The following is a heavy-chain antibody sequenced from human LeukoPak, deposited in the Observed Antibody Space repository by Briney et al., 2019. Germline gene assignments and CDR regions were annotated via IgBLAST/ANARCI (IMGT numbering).Heavy chain of an antibody. Sequence: SETLSLTCTVSGYSISSGYYWSWIRQPPGKGLEWIGYIYFSGSTNYNPSLKSRVTISVDTSKNQFSLKLSSVTAADTAVYYCARGVVAAPQTFDYWGQGTLVTVSS. D-gene: IGHD2-15*01. V-gene: IGHV4-61*01. CDR2: IYFSGST. J-gene: IGHJ4*02. CDR3: ARGVVAAPQTFDY. CDR1: GYSISSGYY.